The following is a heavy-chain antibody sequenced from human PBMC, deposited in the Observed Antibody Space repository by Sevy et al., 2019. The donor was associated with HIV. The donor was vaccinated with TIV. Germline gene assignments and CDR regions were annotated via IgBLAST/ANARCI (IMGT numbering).Heavy chain of an antibody. CDR3: ARSGYDPSGYYYDNWFDP. CDR1: GFTFSTYW. V-gene: IGHV3-7*01. Sequence: GGSLRLSCAASGFTFSTYWMSWVRQAPGKGLEWVANIKQDGTEKFYVDSVKGRFTISRDNAKNSLYLQMNSLRAEDTAVYYCARSGYDPSGYYYDNWFDPWGQGTLVTVSS. D-gene: IGHD3-22*01. CDR2: IKQDGTEK. J-gene: IGHJ5*02.